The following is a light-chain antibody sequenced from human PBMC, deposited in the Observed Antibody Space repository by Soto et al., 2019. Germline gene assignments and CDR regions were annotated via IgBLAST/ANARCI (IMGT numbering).Light chain of an antibody. CDR1: QSVSSH. CDR3: QHYNNWPIT. J-gene: IGKJ5*01. Sequence: EIVMTQSPATLSVSPGEGATVSCRASQSVSSHLSWYQHKPGQAPRLLFYDASTRATGVPARFSGSGSGTDFTLTISSLQAADFAVYHCQHYNNWPITFGQGTRLEI. CDR2: DAS. V-gene: IGKV3-15*01.